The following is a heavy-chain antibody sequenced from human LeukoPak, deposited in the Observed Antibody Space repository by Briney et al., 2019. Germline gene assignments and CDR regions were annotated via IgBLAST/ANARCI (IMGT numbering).Heavy chain of an antibody. J-gene: IGHJ6*02. Sequence: SETLSLTCAVYGGSFSGYYWSWIRQPPGKGLEWSGEINHSGSTNYNPSPKSRVTISVDTSKDQFSLKLSSVTAADTAVYYCASLRGGSGFHVRNYYYYGMDVWGQGTTVTVSS. CDR1: GGSFSGYY. CDR3: ASLRGGSGFHVRNYYYYGMDV. V-gene: IGHV4-34*01. D-gene: IGHD2-15*01. CDR2: INHSGST.